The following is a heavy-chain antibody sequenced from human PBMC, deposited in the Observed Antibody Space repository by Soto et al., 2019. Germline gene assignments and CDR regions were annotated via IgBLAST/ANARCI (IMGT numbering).Heavy chain of an antibody. D-gene: IGHD2-2*01. J-gene: IGHJ6*02. CDR1: GGTFSSYA. V-gene: IGHV1-69*06. CDR3: AGAWGVVPAARRVDYYYYGMDV. Sequence: SVKVSCKASGGTFSSYAISWVRQAPGQGLEWMGGIIPIFGTANYAQKFQGRVTITADKSTSTAYMELSSLRSEDTAVYYCAGAWGVVPAARRVDYYYYGMDVWGQGTTVTVSS. CDR2: IIPIFGTA.